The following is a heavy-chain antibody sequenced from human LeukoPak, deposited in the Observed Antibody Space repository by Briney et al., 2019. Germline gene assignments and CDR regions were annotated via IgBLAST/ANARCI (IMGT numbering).Heavy chain of an antibody. CDR1: GFTFSSYA. CDR2: ISYDGSNK. J-gene: IGHJ4*02. V-gene: IGHV3-30-3*01. CDR3: ARDTLYGNYFDY. Sequence: GRSLRLSCAAPGFTFSSYAMHWVRQAPGKGLEWVAVISYDGSNKYYADSVKGRFTISRDNSKNTLHLQMNSLRAEDTAVYHCARDTLYGNYFDYWGQGTLVTVSS. D-gene: IGHD3-10*01.